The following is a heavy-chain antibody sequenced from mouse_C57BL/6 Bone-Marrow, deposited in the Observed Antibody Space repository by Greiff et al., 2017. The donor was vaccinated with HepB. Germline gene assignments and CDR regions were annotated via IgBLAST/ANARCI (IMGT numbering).Heavy chain of an antibody. CDR1: GFTFSDYG. CDR3: ASLDGYYGFAY. V-gene: IGHV5-15*01. J-gene: IGHJ3*01. Sequence: EVQVVESGGGLVQPGGSLKLSCAASGFTFSDYGMAWVRQAPRKGPEWVAFISNLAYSIYYADTVTGRFTISRENAKNTLYLEMSSLRSEDTAMYYCASLDGYYGFAYWGQGTLVTVSA. CDR2: ISNLAYSI. D-gene: IGHD2-3*01.